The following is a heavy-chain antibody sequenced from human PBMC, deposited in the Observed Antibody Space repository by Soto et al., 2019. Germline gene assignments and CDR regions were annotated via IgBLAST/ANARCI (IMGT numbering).Heavy chain of an antibody. CDR1: GGSISSGGYY. CDR3: ARAFFGSYGYDY. CDR2: IYYSGST. J-gene: IGHJ4*02. Sequence: SETLSLTCTVSGGSISSGGYYWSWIRQHPGKGLEWFGYIYYSGSTYYNPSLKSRVTISVDTSKNQFSLKLSSVTAADTAVYYCARAFFGSYGYDYWGEGTLVTVSS. D-gene: IGHD5-18*01. V-gene: IGHV4-30-4*08.